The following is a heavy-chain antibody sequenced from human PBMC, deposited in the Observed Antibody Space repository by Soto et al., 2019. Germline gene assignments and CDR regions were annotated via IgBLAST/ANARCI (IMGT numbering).Heavy chain of an antibody. CDR3: AKDPTIPHNLYGDYVYVSYFDY. CDR2: ISYDGSNK. CDR1: GFTFSSYG. J-gene: IGHJ4*02. D-gene: IGHD4-17*01. V-gene: IGHV3-30*18. Sequence: GGSLRLSCAASGFTFSSYGMHWVRQAPGKGLEWVAVISYDGSNKYYADSVKGRFTISRDNSKNTLYLQMNSLRAEDTAVYYCAKDPTIPHNLYGDYVYVSYFDYWGQGTLVTVSS.